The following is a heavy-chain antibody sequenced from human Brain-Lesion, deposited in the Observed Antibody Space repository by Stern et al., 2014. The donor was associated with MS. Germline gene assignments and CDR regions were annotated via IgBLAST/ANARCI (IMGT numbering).Heavy chain of an antibody. D-gene: IGHD5-18*01. CDR1: GGSISSGSDY. CDR3: ASGYRIFDY. CDR2: IHPSGSA. J-gene: IGHJ4*02. Sequence: QVQLGQSGPGLVKPSQTLSLTCTVSGGSISSGSDYWSWIRPPVGKGLEWIGRIHPSGSAFYTPSLKSRVTISTDTSMNQFSLELNSATAADTAIYYCASGYRIFDYWGQGILVTVSS. V-gene: IGHV4-61*02.